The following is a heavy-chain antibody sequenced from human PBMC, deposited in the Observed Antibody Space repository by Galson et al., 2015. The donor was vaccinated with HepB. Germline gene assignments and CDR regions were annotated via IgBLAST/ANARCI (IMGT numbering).Heavy chain of an antibody. Sequence: ATLSLTCTVSGGSISGYYWRWLRQPAGTGLEWIGRIHTSGSTTYKPSPKSRVTMSVATSKNQFSLRLSSVTAADTAVYYCAREGDFWSGYPYYYYYYMDVWDKGTTVTVSS. D-gene: IGHD3-3*01. J-gene: IGHJ6*03. V-gene: IGHV4-4*07. CDR3: AREGDFWSGYPYYYYYYMDV. CDR1: GGSISGYY. CDR2: IHTSGST.